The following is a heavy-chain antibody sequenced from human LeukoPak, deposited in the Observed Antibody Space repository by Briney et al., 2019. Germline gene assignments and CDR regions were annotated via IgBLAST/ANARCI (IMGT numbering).Heavy chain of an antibody. CDR3: ARDRDHDY. CDR2: ISSSSSYI. V-gene: IGHV3-21*01. D-gene: IGHD3-10*01. CDR1: GFTFSSYS. J-gene: IGHJ4*02. Sequence: GGSLRLSCAASGFTFSSYSMNWVRQAPGKGLEWVSSISSSSSYIYHADSVKGRFTISRDNAKNTLYLQMNSLRAEDTAVYYCARDRDHDYWGQGTLVTVSS.